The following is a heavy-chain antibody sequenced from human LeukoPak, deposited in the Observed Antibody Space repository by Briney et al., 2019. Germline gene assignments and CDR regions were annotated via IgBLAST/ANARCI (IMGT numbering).Heavy chain of an antibody. V-gene: IGHV4-59*08. CDR2: IYNSGNN. Sequence: SETLSLTCTVSGGSISSDYWQWIRQPPGKGLEWVGYIYNSGNNHYNSSLKSRVTISIDTSKNQFSLKLASVAAADTAVYYCATRGYWGQGTLVAVSS. CDR1: GGSISSDY. D-gene: IGHD3-10*01. J-gene: IGHJ4*02. CDR3: ATRGY.